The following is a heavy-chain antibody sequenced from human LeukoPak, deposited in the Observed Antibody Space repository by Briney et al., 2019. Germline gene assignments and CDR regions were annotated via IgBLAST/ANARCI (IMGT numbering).Heavy chain of an antibody. D-gene: IGHD3-9*01. CDR2: IYHSGNT. CDR1: GYSLSSGFY. Sequence: SETLSLTCSVSGYSLSSGFYWAWIRQSPGKGLEWIGNIYHSGNTYQSPSLKSRATMSVDAYKNEFSLRLTSVTAADTAVYYCARAERYVDSLSSSGGLWEYKFDHRGQGTLVTVSS. V-gene: IGHV4-38-2*02. CDR3: ARAERYVDSLSSSGGLWEYKFDH. J-gene: IGHJ4*02.